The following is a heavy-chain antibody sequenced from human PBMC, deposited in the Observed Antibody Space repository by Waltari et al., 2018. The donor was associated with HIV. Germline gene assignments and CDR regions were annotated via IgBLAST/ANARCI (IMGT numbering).Heavy chain of an antibody. CDR2: ISEDGSNR. J-gene: IGHJ4*02. V-gene: IGHV3-30*18. Sequence: QVQLVESGGGVVQPGRSLRLSCAASGFTFSSYGMQWVRQAPGMHWVSQAPGKGRELVAVISEDGSNRYYADSLKGRFTISRDNSKNTLYLQMNSLRAEDTAVYYCAKDATLYFDYWGQGTLVTVSS. CDR3: AKDATLYFDY. CDR1: GFTFSSYG.